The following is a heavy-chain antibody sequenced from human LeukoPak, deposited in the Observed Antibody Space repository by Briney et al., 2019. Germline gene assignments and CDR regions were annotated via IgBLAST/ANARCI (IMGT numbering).Heavy chain of an antibody. V-gene: IGHV3-21*01. J-gene: IGHJ4*02. CDR3: ARDLRGYSGYDSRLDY. CDR1: GCTFSSYS. CDR2: ISSSSSYI. D-gene: IGHD5-12*01. Sequence: GGSLRLSCAASGCTFSSYSMNWVRQAPGKGLEWVSSISSSSSYIYYADSVKGRFTISRDNSKNTLFLQMNSLRVEDTAVYYCARDLRGYSGYDSRLDYWGQGTLVTVSS.